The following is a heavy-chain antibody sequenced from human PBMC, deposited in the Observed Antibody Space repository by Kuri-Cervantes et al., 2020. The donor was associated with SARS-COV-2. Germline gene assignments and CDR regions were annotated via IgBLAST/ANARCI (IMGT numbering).Heavy chain of an antibody. CDR2: ISNSSSYI. CDR1: GFTFSSYS. V-gene: IGHV3-21*04. Sequence: GESLKISCAASGFTFSSYSMNWVRQAPGKGLEWVSSISNSSSYIYYADSVKGRFTISRDNAKNSLYLQMNSLRAEDTAVYYCAKTGGNWDYYMDVWGKGTPVTVSS. D-gene: IGHD7-27*01. J-gene: IGHJ6*03. CDR3: AKTGGNWDYYMDV.